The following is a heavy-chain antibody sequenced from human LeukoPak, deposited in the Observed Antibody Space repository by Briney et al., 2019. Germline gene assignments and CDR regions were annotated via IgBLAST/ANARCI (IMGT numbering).Heavy chain of an antibody. J-gene: IGHJ6*04. CDR3: AVYSSTLYYYYGMDV. V-gene: IGHV1-69*06. Sequence: GSLVKVSCKASGGTFSSYAISWVRQAPGQGLEWMGGIIPIFGTANYAQKFQGRVTITADKSTSTAYMELSSLRSEDTAVYYCAVYSSTLYYYYGMDVWGKGTTVTVSS. CDR2: IIPIFGTA. CDR1: GGTFSSYA. D-gene: IGHD6-13*01.